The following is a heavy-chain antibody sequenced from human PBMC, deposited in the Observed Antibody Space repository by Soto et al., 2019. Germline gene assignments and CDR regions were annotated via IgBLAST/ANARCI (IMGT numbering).Heavy chain of an antibody. CDR1: GGTFNTYA. CDR3: AREVQVHTPAFVY. J-gene: IGHJ4*02. V-gene: IGHV1-69*19. CDR2: ISPMFGAA. Sequence: QVQLVQSGAEMKKPGSSVKVSCQSSGGTFNTYAMNWVRRAPGQGPEWMGDISPMFGAANYAPKFQGRVTITADESTSTSYMQLSSLTSEDTALYFCAREVQVHTPAFVYWGQGTLVTVSS. D-gene: IGHD3-10*01.